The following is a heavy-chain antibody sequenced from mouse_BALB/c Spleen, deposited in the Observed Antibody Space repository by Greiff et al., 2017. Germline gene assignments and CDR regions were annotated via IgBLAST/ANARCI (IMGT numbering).Heavy chain of an antibody. CDR2: ISYSGST. V-gene: IGHV3-2*02. D-gene: IGHD2-2*01. Sequence: EVKLMESGPGLVKPSQSLSLTCTVTGYSITSDYAWNWIRQFPGNKLEWMGYISYSGSTSYNPSLKSRISITRDTSKNQFFLQLNSVTTEDTATYYCAREDYYGYDDAMDYWGQGTSVTVSS. J-gene: IGHJ4*01. CDR3: AREDYYGYDDAMDY. CDR1: GYSITSDYA.